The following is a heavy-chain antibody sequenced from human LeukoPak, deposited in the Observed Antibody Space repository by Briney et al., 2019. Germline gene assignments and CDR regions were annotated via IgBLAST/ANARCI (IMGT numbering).Heavy chain of an antibody. V-gene: IGHV3-21*01. D-gene: IGHD3-16*01. CDR2: ISSSSSYI. CDR3: ASWGPGRGAFDI. Sequence: PGGSLRLSCAASGFTFSSYSMNWVRQAPGKGLEWVSSISSSSSYIYYADSVKGRFTISRDNAKNSLYLQMNSLRAEDTAVYYCASWGPGRGAFDIWGQGTMVTVSS. CDR1: GFTFSSYS. J-gene: IGHJ3*02.